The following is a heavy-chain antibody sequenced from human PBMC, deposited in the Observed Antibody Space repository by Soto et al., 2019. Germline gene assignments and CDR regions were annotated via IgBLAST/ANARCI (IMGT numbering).Heavy chain of an antibody. V-gene: IGHV4-59*01. J-gene: IGHJ6*02. Sequence: SETRSLTCTVSGVSISGYYWSWIRQPPGKGLEWIGYMYNTGSTVYNPSFKSRVTISVDTSKNQFSLKLNSVTAADTAVYYCARDLWGYCGTDCYPLDVWGQGTTVTVS. CDR1: GVSISGYY. CDR2: MYNTGST. D-gene: IGHD2-21*02. CDR3: ARDLWGYCGTDCYPLDV.